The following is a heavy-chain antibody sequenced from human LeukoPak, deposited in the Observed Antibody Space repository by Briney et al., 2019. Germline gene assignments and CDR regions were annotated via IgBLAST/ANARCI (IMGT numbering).Heavy chain of an antibody. V-gene: IGHV3-23*01. CDR1: GFTFSNFA. Sequence: PGGSLRLSCAASGFTFSNFAMIWVRQAPGKGLEWVSAISGSGDKTHYADSVKGRFTISRDNSKSFLYMQLNSLRVDDTAVYYCGEGHWGRGTLVTVYS. CDR2: ISGSGDKT. J-gene: IGHJ4*01. CDR3: GEGH.